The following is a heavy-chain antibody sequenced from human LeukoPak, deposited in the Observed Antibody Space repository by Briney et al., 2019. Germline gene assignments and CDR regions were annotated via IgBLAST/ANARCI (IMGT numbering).Heavy chain of an antibody. D-gene: IGHD3-10*01. CDR2: TNPNSGNT. J-gene: IGHJ4*02. CDR3: ARGRRYGYGSGRESGY. Sequence: ASVKVSCKASGYTFTSYDINWVRQATGQGLEWMGWTNPNSGNTGYAQKFQGRVTMTRNTSISTAYMELSSLRSEDTAVYYCARGRRYGYGSGRESGYWGQGTLVTVSS. CDR1: GYTFTSYD. V-gene: IGHV1-8*01.